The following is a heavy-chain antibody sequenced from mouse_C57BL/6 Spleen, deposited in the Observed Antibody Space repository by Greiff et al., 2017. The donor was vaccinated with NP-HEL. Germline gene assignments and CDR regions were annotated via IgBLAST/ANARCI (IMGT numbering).Heavy chain of an antibody. CDR2: ISDGGSYT. V-gene: IGHV5-4*01. Sequence: EVQRVESGGGLVKPGGSLKLSCAASGFTFSSYAMSWVRQTPEKRLEWVATISDGGSYTYYPDNVKGRFTISRDNAKNNLYLQMSHLKSEDTAMYYCARERDSGVFYVDYWGKRTTLTVSS. J-gene: IGHJ2*01. CDR3: ARERDSGVFYVDY. D-gene: IGHD4-1*01. CDR1: GFTFSSYA.